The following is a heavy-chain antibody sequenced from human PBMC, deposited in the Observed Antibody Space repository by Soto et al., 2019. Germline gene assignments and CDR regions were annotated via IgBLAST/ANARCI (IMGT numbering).Heavy chain of an antibody. V-gene: IGHV5-51*01. D-gene: IGHD5-18*01. Sequence: GESLKISCKGSGYSFTSYWIGWVRQMPGKGLEWMGIIYPGDSDTRYSPSFQGQVTISADKSISTAYLQWSSLKASDTAMYYCARSFVDTAMVDAFDIWGQGTMVTVSS. J-gene: IGHJ3*02. CDR2: IYPGDSDT. CDR3: ARSFVDTAMVDAFDI. CDR1: GYSFTSYW.